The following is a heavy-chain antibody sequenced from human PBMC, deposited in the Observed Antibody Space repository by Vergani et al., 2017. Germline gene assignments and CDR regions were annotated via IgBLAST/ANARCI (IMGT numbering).Heavy chain of an antibody. V-gene: IGHV4-4*02. CDR2: IYHRGST. CDR3: ARDRTSYCSSAGCYRDAFDI. J-gene: IGHJ3*02. CDR1: GGSISSSNW. Sequence: QVQLQESGPGLVKPSGTLSLTCAVSGGSISSSNWWSWVRQPPGKGLEWIGEIYHRGSTNYNPSLKSRVTISVDKSKNQFSLKLSSVTAAYAAVYYCARDRTSYCSSAGCYRDAFDIWGQGIMVTVSS. D-gene: IGHD2-2*01.